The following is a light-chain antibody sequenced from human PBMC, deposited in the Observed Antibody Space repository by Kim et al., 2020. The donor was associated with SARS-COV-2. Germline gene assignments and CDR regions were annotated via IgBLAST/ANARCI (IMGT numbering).Light chain of an antibody. Sequence: ETVLTQSPGTLSLSPGERATLSCRASQSVTSSYLAWYQQKPGQAPRLLIYGASSRATGIPDRFTGSGSGTDFTLTISRLEPEDFAVYFCQQYAGTPLTFGEGTKVDIK. V-gene: IGKV3-20*01. CDR1: QSVTSSY. J-gene: IGKJ4*01. CDR3: QQYAGTPLT. CDR2: GAS.